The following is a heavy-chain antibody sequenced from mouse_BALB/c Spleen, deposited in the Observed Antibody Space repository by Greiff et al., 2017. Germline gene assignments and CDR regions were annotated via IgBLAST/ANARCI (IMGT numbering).Heavy chain of an antibody. D-gene: IGHD2-1*01. CDR3: ARRGGNFYWYFDV. CDR2: ILPGSGST. V-gene: IGHV1-9*01. CDR1: GYTFSSYW. Sequence: QVQLQQSGAELMKPGASVKISCKATGYTFSSYWIEWVKQRPGHGLEWIGEILPGSGSTNYNEKFKGKATFTADTSSNTAYMQLSSLTSEDSAVYYCARRGGNFYWYFDVWGAGTTVTVSS. J-gene: IGHJ1*01.